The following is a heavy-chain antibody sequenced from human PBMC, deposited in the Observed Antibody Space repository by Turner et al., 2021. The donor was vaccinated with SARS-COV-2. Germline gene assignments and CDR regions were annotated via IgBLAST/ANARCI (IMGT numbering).Heavy chain of an antibody. J-gene: IGHJ4*02. CDR3: ARDLFQDYGSGSYRLDY. CDR1: GFTFRSYG. Sequence: QVQLVESGGGVVQPGRSLRLSCAASGFTFRSYGMHWVRQAPGKGLEWVAVIWYDGSNKYYADSVKGRFTISRDNSKNTLYLQMNSLRAEDTAVYYCARDLFQDYGSGSYRLDYWGQGTLVTVSS. CDR2: IWYDGSNK. V-gene: IGHV3-33*01. D-gene: IGHD3-10*01.